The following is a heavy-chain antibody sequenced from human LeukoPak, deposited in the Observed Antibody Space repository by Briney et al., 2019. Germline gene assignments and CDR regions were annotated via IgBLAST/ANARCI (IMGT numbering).Heavy chain of an antibody. CDR3: AKDTPSPNSGFYYY. V-gene: IGHV3-30*18. D-gene: IGHD1-26*01. Sequence: GRSLRPSCAASGFTFSSSGMHWVRQAPGKGLEWVSTISHDGSNKYYGDSVKGRFTISRDNSKNTLYVQMNSLRAEDTAVYFCAKDTPSPNSGFYYYWGQGTLVTVSS. CDR1: GFTFSSSG. J-gene: IGHJ4*02. CDR2: ISHDGSNK.